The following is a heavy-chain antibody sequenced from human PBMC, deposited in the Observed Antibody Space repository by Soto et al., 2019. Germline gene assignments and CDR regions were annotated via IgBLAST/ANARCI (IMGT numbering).Heavy chain of an antibody. J-gene: IGHJ5*02. CDR1: GYTFTSYG. CDR3: ARDLGDDYGDYVVHWFDP. CDR2: ISAYNGNT. V-gene: IGHV1-18*01. D-gene: IGHD4-17*01. Sequence: ASVKVSCKASGYTFTSYGISWVRQAPGQGLEWMGWISAYNGNTNYAQKLQGRVTMTTDTSTSTAYMELRSLRSDDTAVYYCARDLGDDYGDYVVHWFDPWGQGTLVTVSS.